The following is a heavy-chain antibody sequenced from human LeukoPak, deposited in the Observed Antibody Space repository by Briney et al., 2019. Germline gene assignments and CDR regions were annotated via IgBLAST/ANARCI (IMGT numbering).Heavy chain of an antibody. CDR3: ARGYVWGSYRPYYFDY. CDR2: IDNAGSIT. D-gene: IGHD3-16*02. CDR1: GFTFSNYW. Sequence: GGSLRLSCAASGFTFSNYWIHWVRQAPGKGLVWVSRIDNAGSITTYADSVKGRFTISRDNAENTLYLQMNSLRAEDTAVYYCARGYVWGSYRPYYFDYWGQGTLVTVSS. J-gene: IGHJ4*02. V-gene: IGHV3-74*03.